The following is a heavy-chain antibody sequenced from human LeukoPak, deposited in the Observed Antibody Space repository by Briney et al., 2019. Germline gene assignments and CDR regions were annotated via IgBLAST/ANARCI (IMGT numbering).Heavy chain of an antibody. J-gene: IGHJ4*02. CDR2: IVYDGSNK. V-gene: IGHV3-30*02. CDR1: GFTVSSNL. D-gene: IGHD3-22*01. CDR3: AKPYDSTGYYYFDY. Sequence: GGSLRLSCAASGFTVSSNLMTRVRQAPGKGLEWVAFIVYDGSNKYYADSVKGRFTISRDNSKNTLYLQMNSLRTEDTAVYYCAKPYDSTGYYYFDYWGQGTLVTVSS.